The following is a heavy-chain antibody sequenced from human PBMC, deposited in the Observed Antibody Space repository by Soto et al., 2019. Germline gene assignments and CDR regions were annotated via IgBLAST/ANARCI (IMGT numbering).Heavy chain of an antibody. D-gene: IGHD4-17*01. CDR2: IIPILGIA. CDR1: GGTFSSYT. J-gene: IGHJ6*03. CDR3: AREVSLTGDYSYYYYYMDV. V-gene: IGHV1-69*04. Sequence: ASVKVSCKASGGTFSSYTISWVRQAPGQGLEWMGRIIPILGIANYAQKFQGRVTITADKSTSTAYMELSSLRSEDTAVYYCAREVSLTGDYSYYYYYMDVWGKGTTVTVSS.